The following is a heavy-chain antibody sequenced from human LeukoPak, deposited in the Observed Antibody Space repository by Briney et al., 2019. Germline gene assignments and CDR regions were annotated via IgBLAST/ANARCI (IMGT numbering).Heavy chain of an antibody. D-gene: IGHD6-19*01. Sequence: TGGSLRLSCAASGFTFSSYGMHWVRQAPGKGLEWVAAIWYDVSIQYYADSVKGRFTISRDNSKTTLYLQMDSLRAEDTAVYYCARGRAVDGTGMDWGQGTLVAVSS. CDR2: IWYDVSIQ. CDR3: ARGRAVDGTGMD. V-gene: IGHV3-33*01. J-gene: IGHJ4*02. CDR1: GFTFSSYG.